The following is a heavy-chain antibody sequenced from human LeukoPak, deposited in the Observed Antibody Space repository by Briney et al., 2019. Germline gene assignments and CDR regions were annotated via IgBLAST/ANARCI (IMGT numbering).Heavy chain of an antibody. V-gene: IGHV4-39*07. D-gene: IGHD3-16*01. J-gene: IGHJ6*03. CDR1: GGSISSTSYY. Sequence: PSETLSLTCSVSGGSISSTSYYWGWIRQPPGKGLEWIGSISYSGGTYYNPSLKSQITISVDTSKNQFSLKLSSVTAADTAVYYCARETSQKGAHYMDVWGKGTTVTISS. CDR3: ARETSQKGAHYMDV. CDR2: ISYSGGT.